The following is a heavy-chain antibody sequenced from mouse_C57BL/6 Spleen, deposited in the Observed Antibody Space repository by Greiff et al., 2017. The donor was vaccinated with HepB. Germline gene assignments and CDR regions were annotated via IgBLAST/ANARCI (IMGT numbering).Heavy chain of an antibody. J-gene: IGHJ3*01. CDR2: ISSGSSTI. CDR1: GFTFSDYG. CDR3: AISLYGIGFGFAY. Sequence: EVMLVESGGGLVKPGGSLKLSCAASGFTFSDYGMHWVRQAPEKGLEWVAYISSGSSTIYYADTVKGRFTISRDNAKNTLFLQMTSLRSEDTAMYYCAISLYGIGFGFAYRGQGTLVTVSA. D-gene: IGHD1-1*01. V-gene: IGHV5-17*01.